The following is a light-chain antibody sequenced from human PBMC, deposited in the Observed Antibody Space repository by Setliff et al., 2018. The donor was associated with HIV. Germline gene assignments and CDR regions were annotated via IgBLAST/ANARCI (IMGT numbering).Light chain of an antibody. Sequence: QSVLTQPASVSGSPGQSITISCTGASSDFGGYNYVSWYEQHPGKAPKLMIYDVIKRPSGVSNRFSGSKSGNTASLRISGLQAEDEAHYFCASYTKSDTRIFGGGTKVTVL. V-gene: IGLV2-14*03. CDR2: DVI. J-gene: IGLJ2*01. CDR1: SSDFGGYNY. CDR3: ASYTKSDTRI.